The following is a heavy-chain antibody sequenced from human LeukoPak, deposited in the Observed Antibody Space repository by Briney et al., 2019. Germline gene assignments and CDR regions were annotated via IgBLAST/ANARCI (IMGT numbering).Heavy chain of an antibody. CDR1: GGSISSSSYY. V-gene: IGHV4-39*07. CDR2: IYYSGST. Sequence: PSETLSLTCTVSGGSISSSSYYWGWIRQPPGKGLEWIGSIYYSGSTYYNPSLKSRVTISVDTSKNQFSLKLSSVTAADTAVYYCARESWDTMVRGAVFDLWGQGTLVTVSS. J-gene: IGHJ4*02. D-gene: IGHD3-10*01. CDR3: ARESWDTMVRGAVFDL.